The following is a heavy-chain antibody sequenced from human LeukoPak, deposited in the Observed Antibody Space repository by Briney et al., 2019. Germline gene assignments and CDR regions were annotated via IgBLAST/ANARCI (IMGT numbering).Heavy chain of an antibody. CDR3: ARWGYCSGGSCRYGMDV. Sequence: GGSLRLSCAASGFTVSTNYMSWVRQAPGKGLEWVSVIYTGGSAYYADSVKDRFSISRHNSQNTVYLQMNSLRAEDTAVYYCARWGYCSGGSCRYGMDVWGQGTTVTVSS. CDR1: GFTVSTNY. V-gene: IGHV3-53*04. J-gene: IGHJ6*02. CDR2: IYTGGSA. D-gene: IGHD2-15*01.